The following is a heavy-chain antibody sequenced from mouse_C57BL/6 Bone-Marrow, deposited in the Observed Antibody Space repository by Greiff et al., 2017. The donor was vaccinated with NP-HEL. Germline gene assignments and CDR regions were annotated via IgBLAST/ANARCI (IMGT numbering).Heavy chain of an antibody. V-gene: IGHV1-53*01. J-gene: IGHJ3*01. CDR3: ARWIRRSPFAY. CDR2: INPSNGGT. D-gene: IGHD2-2*01. Sequence: VQLQQPGTELVKPGASVKLSCKASGYTFTSYWMHWVKQRPGQGLEWIGNINPSNGGTKYNEKFKSKATMTVDTSSSTAYLQLSSLTSEDSAVYYCARWIRRSPFAYWGQGTLVTVSA. CDR1: GYTFTSYW.